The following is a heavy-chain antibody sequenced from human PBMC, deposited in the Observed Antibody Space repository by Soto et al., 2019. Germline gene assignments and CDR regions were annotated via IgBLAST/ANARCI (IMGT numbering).Heavy chain of an antibody. CDR2: IYYSGSS. CDR1: GGSISSYTYY. V-gene: IGHV4-39*01. J-gene: IGHJ5*02. Sequence: LSLTCAVSGGSISSYTYYWGWIRQPPGKGLEWIGSIYYSGSSYYNPSLKSRVTIPVDTSKNQFSLKVISVTAADTGVYYCARHLGFSSSSRFDPWGQGTLVTVSS. CDR3: ARHLGFSSSSRFDP. D-gene: IGHD6-13*01.